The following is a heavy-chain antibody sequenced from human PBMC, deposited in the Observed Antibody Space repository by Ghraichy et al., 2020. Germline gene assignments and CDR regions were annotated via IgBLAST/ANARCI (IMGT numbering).Heavy chain of an antibody. CDR2: IYYTGST. CDR1: GGSVSSGSYY. CDR3: ARVVMGRPVVDI. V-gene: IGHV4-61*01. J-gene: IGHJ3*02. Sequence: SETLSLTCTVSGGSVSSGSYYWSWIRQPPGKGLEWIGYIYYTGSTNYNPSLKSRVTISVDTSKNQFSLKLSSVTAADTAVYFCARVVMGRPVVDIWGQGTMVTVSS. D-gene: IGHD3-16*01.